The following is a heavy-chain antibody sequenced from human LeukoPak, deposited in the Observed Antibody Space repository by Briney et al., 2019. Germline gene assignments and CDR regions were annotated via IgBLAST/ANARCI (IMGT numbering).Heavy chain of an antibody. Sequence: SVKGRFTISRDNAKNSLYLQMNSLRAEDTAVYYCARWNTGMDWGQGTLVTVSS. D-gene: IGHD5-18*01. J-gene: IGHJ4*02. CDR3: ARWNTGMD. V-gene: IGHV3-21*01.